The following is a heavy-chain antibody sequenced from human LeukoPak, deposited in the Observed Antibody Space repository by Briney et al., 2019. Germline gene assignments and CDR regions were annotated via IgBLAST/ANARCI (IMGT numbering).Heavy chain of an antibody. J-gene: IGHJ4*02. CDR3: ARDLGRGGGNYYFDF. D-gene: IGHD2-15*01. CDR1: GGSISGYY. Sequence: PSETLSLTCTVSGGSISGYYWSWMRQPPGKELEWIGYIYYSKTSNYNPSLKSRVTISADTSKNQFSLKLTSVTAADTAVYYCARDLGRGGGNYYFDFWGQGILVTVSS. V-gene: IGHV4-59*01. CDR2: IYYSKTS.